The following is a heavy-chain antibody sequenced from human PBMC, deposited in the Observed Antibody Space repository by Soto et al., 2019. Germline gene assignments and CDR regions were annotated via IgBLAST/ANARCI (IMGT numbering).Heavy chain of an antibody. V-gene: IGHV3-7*01. Sequence: GGSLRLSCAASGFTFSSYWMSWVRQAPGKGLEWVANIKQDGSEKYYVDSVKGRFTISRDNAKNSLYLQMNSLRAEDTAVYYCARVLSLRYFGWSHRGWFDPWGQGTLVTVSS. CDR2: IKQDGSEK. D-gene: IGHD3-9*01. CDR1: GFTFSSYW. CDR3: ARVLSLRYFGWSHRGWFDP. J-gene: IGHJ5*02.